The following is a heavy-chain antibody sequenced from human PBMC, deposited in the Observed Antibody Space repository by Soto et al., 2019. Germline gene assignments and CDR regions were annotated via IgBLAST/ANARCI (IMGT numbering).Heavy chain of an antibody. V-gene: IGHV3-23*01. CDR1: GFTFSSYA. CDR3: AKSGRARVVEYFQH. CDR2: ISGSGGST. Sequence: EVQLLESGGGLVQPGGSLRLSCAASGFTFSSYAMSWVRQAPGKGLEWVSAISGSGGSTYYADSVKGRFTISRDNSKNTLYLQMNGVRAEDTAVYYCAKSGRARVVEYFQHWGQGTLVTVSS. J-gene: IGHJ1*01. D-gene: IGHD2-15*01.